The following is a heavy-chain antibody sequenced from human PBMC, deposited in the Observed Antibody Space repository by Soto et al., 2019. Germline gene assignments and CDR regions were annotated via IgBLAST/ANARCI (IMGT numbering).Heavy chain of an antibody. D-gene: IGHD3-22*01. J-gene: IGHJ4*02. Sequence: SETLSLTCTVSGGSISPYYWSWIRQPPGKGLEWIGYIYYSGSTTYNPSLKSRVNISVDTSQNQFSLNLNSVTAADTAVYYCARLGGYYQAFDSWGQGTLVTVSS. CDR3: ARLGGYYQAFDS. V-gene: IGHV4-59*08. CDR1: GGSISPYY. CDR2: IYYSGST.